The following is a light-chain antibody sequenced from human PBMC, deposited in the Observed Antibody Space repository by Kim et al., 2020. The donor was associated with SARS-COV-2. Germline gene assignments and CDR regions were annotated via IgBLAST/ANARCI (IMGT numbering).Light chain of an antibody. CDR3: NSRDSSGNHLV. Sequence: SSELTQDPAVSVALGQTVRITCQGDSLRSYYASWYQQKPGQAPVLVIYGKNNRPSGIPDRLPGSSSGNTASLTITGAQAEDEADYYCNSRDSSGNHLVFG. J-gene: IGLJ3*02. CDR1: SLRSYY. V-gene: IGLV3-19*01. CDR2: GKN.